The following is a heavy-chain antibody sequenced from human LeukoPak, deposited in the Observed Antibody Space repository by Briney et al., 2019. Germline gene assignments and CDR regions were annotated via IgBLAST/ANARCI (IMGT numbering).Heavy chain of an antibody. CDR1: GFTFGSYS. CDR2: ISSSSSTI. V-gene: IGHV3-48*04. CDR3: ARGPIAAAGRYYYYYMDV. J-gene: IGHJ6*03. D-gene: IGHD6-13*01. Sequence: GGSLRLSCAASGFTFGSYSMNWVRQAPGKGLEWVSYISSSSSTIYYADSVKGRFTISRDNAKNSLYLQMNSLRAEDTAVYYCARGPIAAAGRYYYYYMDVWGKGTTVTVSS.